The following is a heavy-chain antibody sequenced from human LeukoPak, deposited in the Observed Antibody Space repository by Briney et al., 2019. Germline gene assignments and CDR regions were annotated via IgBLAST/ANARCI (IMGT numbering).Heavy chain of an antibody. Sequence: SETLSLTCTVSGGSISSSSYYWGWIRQPPGKGLEWIGSIYYSGSTYYNPSLKSRVTISADTSKNQFSLKLSSVTAADTAVYYCASRLRITGPDWFDPWGQGTLVTVSS. V-gene: IGHV4-39*01. D-gene: IGHD1-14*01. CDR3: ASRLRITGPDWFDP. J-gene: IGHJ5*02. CDR1: GGSISSSSYY. CDR2: IYYSGST.